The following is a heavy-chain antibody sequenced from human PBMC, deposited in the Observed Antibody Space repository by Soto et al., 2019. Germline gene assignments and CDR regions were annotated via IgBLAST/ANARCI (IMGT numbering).Heavy chain of an antibody. CDR2: INQDGSEE. CDR1: GFTFSGYW. CDR3: AREAEKRTYYDLWSGSLH. J-gene: IGHJ4*02. Sequence: ELQLVESGGGLVQAGGSLRLSCAASGFTFSGYWMTWVRQAPGKGLEWVANINQDGSEENYVDSVKGRFTISRDNAKNSLYLQMNSLRAEDTAVYYCAREAEKRTYYDLWSGSLHWGQGTLVTVSS. D-gene: IGHD3-3*01. V-gene: IGHV3-7*03.